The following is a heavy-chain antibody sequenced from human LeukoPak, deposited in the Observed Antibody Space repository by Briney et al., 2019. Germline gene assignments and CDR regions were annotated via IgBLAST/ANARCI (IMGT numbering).Heavy chain of an antibody. CDR3: ARGYSNYGYAFDI. D-gene: IGHD4-11*01. V-gene: IGHV3-30*03. J-gene: IGHJ3*02. CDR1: GFTFSSYG. Sequence: GGSLRLSCAASGFTFSSYGMHWVRQAPGKGLEWVAVISYDGSNRYYADSVKGRFTISRDNSKNTLYLQMNSLRAEDTAVYYCARGYSNYGYAFDIWGQGTMVTVSS. CDR2: ISYDGSNR.